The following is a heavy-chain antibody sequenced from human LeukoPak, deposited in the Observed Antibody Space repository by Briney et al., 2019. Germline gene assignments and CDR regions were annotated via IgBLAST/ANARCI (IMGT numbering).Heavy chain of an antibody. CDR3: AKGVDIVVVPAAMRWLRYFLYFDY. Sequence: GGSLGLSCAASGFTFSSYAMSWVRQAPGKGLEWVSAISGSGGSTYYADSVKGRFTISRDNSKNTLYLQMNSLRAEDTAVYYCAKGVDIVVVPAAMRWLRYFLYFDYWGQGTLVTVSS. CDR1: GFTFSSYA. D-gene: IGHD2-2*03. V-gene: IGHV3-23*01. CDR2: ISGSGGST. J-gene: IGHJ4*02.